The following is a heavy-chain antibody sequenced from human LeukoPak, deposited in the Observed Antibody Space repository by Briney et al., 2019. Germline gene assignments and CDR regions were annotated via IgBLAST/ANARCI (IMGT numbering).Heavy chain of an antibody. V-gene: IGHV3-20*04. D-gene: IGHD4-17*01. CDR1: GFTFGNYG. J-gene: IGHJ4*02. Sequence: GGSLRLSCAASGFTFGNYGMSWVRQAPGKGLEWVSGINWNGGSTGYADSVEGRFTISRDNAKNSQYLQMNSLSVEDTALYYCARAQTYGDSRLLLDYWGQGALVTVSS. CDR3: ARAQTYGDSRLLLDY. CDR2: INWNGGST.